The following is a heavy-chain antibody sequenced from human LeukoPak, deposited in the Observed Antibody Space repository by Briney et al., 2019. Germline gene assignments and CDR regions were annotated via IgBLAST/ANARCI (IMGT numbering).Heavy chain of an antibody. D-gene: IGHD3-3*01. V-gene: IGHV3-23*01. J-gene: IGHJ4*02. CDR3: AKDRLKSGGISIDY. CDR2: INASGGST. CDR1: GFTFRGYA. Sequence: GGSLRLSCAASGFTFRGYAMSWVRQAPGKGLEWVSAINASGGSTYYADSVKGRFTISRDNSKNTLYLQMNSLRAEDTAVYYCAKDRLKSGGISIDYWGQGTLVTASS.